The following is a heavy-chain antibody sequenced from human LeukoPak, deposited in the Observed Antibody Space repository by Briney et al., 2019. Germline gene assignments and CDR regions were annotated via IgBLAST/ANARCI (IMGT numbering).Heavy chain of an antibody. Sequence: GESLKISCKGSGYTFRTYWIAWVRQMPGKGLEWMGIINPGDSDTRYSPSFQGQVTISADESTTTAYLQWSSLKASDTAMYYCARHRAAGGSYYYGADVWSQGTTVTVSS. CDR3: ARHRAAGGSYYYGADV. V-gene: IGHV5-51*01. J-gene: IGHJ6*02. D-gene: IGHD6-13*01. CDR1: GYTFRTYW. CDR2: INPGDSDT.